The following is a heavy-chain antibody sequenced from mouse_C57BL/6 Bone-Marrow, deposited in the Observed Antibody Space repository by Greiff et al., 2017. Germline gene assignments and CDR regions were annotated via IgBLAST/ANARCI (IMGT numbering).Heavy chain of an antibody. Sequence: VQLQQSGPELVKPGASVKISCKASGYSFTGYYMNWVKQSPDKSLEWIGEINPSTGGTTYNQKFKAKATLTVDKSSSTAYMQLKSLTSEDSAVYYCERYYYGTPFAYWGQGTLVTVSA. CDR1: GYSFTGYY. CDR3: ERYYYGTPFAY. D-gene: IGHD1-1*01. CDR2: INPSTGGT. J-gene: IGHJ3*01. V-gene: IGHV1-42*01.